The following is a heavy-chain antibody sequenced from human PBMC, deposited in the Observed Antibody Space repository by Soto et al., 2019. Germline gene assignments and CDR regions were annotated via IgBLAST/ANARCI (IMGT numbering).Heavy chain of an antibody. CDR2: IDTAGRA. D-gene: IGHD3-3*01. Sequence: EVQLVESGGGLIQPGGSLRVSCAASEFTVSSNYMTWVRQAPGKGLEWVSVIDTAGRANYAESVKGRFTNSRDNSKNTLYLHMNSLRVEDTAVYYCARGATYYDFWSGHYTSYTDYGMDVWGQGTTVTVS. J-gene: IGHJ6*02. V-gene: IGHV3-53*01. CDR1: EFTVSSNY. CDR3: ARGATYYDFWSGHYTSYTDYGMDV.